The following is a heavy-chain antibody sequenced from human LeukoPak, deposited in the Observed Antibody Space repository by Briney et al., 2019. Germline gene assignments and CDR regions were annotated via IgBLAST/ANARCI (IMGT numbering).Heavy chain of an antibody. J-gene: IGHJ6*02. V-gene: IGHV4-39*01. Sequence: SETLSLTCTVSGGSISSSSYYWGWIRQPPGKGLEWIGTIYYSGSTYYNPSHKSRVTISVDTSKNQFSLKLSSVTAADTAVYYCARLYCSSTSCYTQTRNYYYYGMDVWGQGTTVIVSS. CDR1: GGSISSSSYY. CDR2: IYYSGST. CDR3: ARLYCSSTSCYTQTRNYYYYGMDV. D-gene: IGHD2-2*02.